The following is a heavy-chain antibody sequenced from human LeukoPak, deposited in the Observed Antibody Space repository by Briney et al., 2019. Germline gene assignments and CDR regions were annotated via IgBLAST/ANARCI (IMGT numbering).Heavy chain of an antibody. V-gene: IGHV4-39*07. D-gene: IGHD6-13*01. Sequence: PSETLSLTCTVSGGSISSSSYYWGWIRQPPGKGLEWIGSIYYSGSTYYNPSLKSRVTISVDTSKNQFSLKLSSVTAADTAVYYCASTYSSRTPGPFDYWGQGTLVTVSS. CDR1: GGSISSSSYY. CDR3: ASTYSSRTPGPFDY. J-gene: IGHJ4*02. CDR2: IYYSGST.